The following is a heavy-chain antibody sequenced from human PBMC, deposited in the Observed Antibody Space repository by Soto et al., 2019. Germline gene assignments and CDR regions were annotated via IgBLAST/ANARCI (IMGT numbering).Heavy chain of an antibody. V-gene: IGHV4-59*01. J-gene: IGHJ4*02. Sequence: PSETLSLTCSVSGDSISSGYWTWIRQPPGRGLEWIGFMYYSGSFNYNPSLESRVTISVDTSKNQFSLKLSSVTAADTAVYYCARVWGYYFDYWGQGTLVTVSS. D-gene: IGHD2-21*01. CDR2: MYYSGSF. CDR3: ARVWGYYFDY. CDR1: GDSISSGY.